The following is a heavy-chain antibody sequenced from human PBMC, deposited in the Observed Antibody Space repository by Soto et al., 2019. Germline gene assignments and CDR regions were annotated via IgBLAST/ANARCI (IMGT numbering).Heavy chain of an antibody. CDR3: TTEVIMGAKAGNYYFDY. Sequence: GGSLRLSCAASGXTFTNAWMNWVRQAPGKGLEWVARIKSTRDGGTTDYAAPVNGRFTISRDDSKNTVYLQMNSLKTEDTAVYYCTTEVIMGAKAGNYYFDYWGQGTQVTVSS. D-gene: IGHD1-26*01. J-gene: IGHJ4*02. CDR2: IKSTRDGGTT. CDR1: GXTFTNAW. V-gene: IGHV3-15*07.